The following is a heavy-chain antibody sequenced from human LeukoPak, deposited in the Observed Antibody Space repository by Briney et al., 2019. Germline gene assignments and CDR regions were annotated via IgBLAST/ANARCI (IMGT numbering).Heavy chain of an antibody. CDR2: IGSRSTTI. V-gene: IGHV3-48*01. Sequence: GGSLRLSCAASGFTFSSYSMNWVRQAPGKGLEWISYIGSRSTTIYYADSVKGRFTISRDNAKSSLFLQMDSLRAEDTAMYYCARDRAGYYDNSGIFFDYWGQGTLVTVSP. J-gene: IGHJ4*02. CDR1: GFTFSSYS. D-gene: IGHD3-22*01. CDR3: ARDRAGYYDNSGIFFDY.